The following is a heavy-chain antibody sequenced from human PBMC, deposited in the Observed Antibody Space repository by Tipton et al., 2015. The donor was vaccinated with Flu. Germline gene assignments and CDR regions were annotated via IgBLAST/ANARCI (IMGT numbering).Heavy chain of an antibody. V-gene: IGHV3-33*08. CDR2: IWYDGSNK. CDR3: ALEWSYGY. CDR1: GFTFDDYA. Sequence: SLRLSCAASGFTFDDYAMHWVRQAPGKGLEWVAVIWYDGSNKYYADSVKGRFTISRDNSKNTLYLQMNSLRAEDTAVYYCALEWSYGYWGQGTLVTVSS. D-gene: IGHD3-3*01. J-gene: IGHJ4*02.